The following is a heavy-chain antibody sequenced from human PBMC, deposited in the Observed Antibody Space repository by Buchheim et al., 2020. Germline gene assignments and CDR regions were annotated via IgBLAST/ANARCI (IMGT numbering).Heavy chain of an antibody. CDR2: IYHSGST. Sequence: QVQLQESGPGLVKPSGTLSLTCAVSGGSISSSNWWSWVRQPPGKGLEWIGEIYHSGSTNYNPSLKSRVTISGDKSKNQFSPKLSSVTAADTAVYYCARVWYYDSSGYYYGGGPLDWGQGTL. J-gene: IGHJ4*02. V-gene: IGHV4-4*02. CDR1: GGSISSSNW. CDR3: ARVWYYDSSGYYYGGGPLD. D-gene: IGHD3-22*01.